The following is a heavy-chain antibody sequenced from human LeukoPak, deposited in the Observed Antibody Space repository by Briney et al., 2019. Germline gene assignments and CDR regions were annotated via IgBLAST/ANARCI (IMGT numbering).Heavy chain of an antibody. D-gene: IGHD2-15*01. Sequence: PGGALILSCAASGFTFSSYLMHWVHQAPGKGLVWVSHIDSEGSSTIYADSVQGRFNSSSDNANTTLYLQMNSLRAEDTAVYSCARDRDCSGGSCYSGLPHPVENWFDSWGQGTLVTVSS. CDR3: ARDRDCSGGSCYSGLPHPVENWFDS. CDR2: IDSEGSST. V-gene: IGHV3-74*01. CDR1: GFTFSSYL. J-gene: IGHJ5*01.